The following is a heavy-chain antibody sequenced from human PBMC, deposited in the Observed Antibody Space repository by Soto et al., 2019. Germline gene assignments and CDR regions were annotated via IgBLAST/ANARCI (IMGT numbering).Heavy chain of an antibody. Sequence: LNISCKGSGYSFTSYWISWVRQMPGKGLEWMGRIDPSDSYTNYSPSFQGHVTISADKSISTAYLQWSSLKASDTAMYYCARPPTSYCGGDCYTGYYYYGMDVWGQGTTVTVSS. CDR3: ARPPTSYCGGDCYTGYYYYGMDV. D-gene: IGHD2-21*02. CDR1: GYSFTSYW. CDR2: IDPSDSYT. V-gene: IGHV5-10-1*01. J-gene: IGHJ6*02.